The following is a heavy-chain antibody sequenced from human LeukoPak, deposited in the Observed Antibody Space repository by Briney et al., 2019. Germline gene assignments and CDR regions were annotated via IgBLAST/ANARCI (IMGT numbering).Heavy chain of an antibody. D-gene: IGHD2-21*01. J-gene: IGHJ3*02. V-gene: IGHV3-33*01. CDR1: GFTFSSYG. CDR3: ARGPHIVVVDDAFDI. Sequence: GRSLRLSCAASGFTFSSYGMHWVRQAPGKGLEWVAVIWYDGSNKYYADSVKGRFTISRDNSKNTLYLQMNSLRAEDTTVYYCARGPHIVVVDDAFDIWGQGTMVTVSS. CDR2: IWYDGSNK.